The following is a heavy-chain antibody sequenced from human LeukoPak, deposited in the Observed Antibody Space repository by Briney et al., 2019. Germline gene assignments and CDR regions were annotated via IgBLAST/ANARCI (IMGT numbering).Heavy chain of an antibody. V-gene: IGHV1-3*04. D-gene: IGHD1-26*01. J-gene: IGHJ4*02. Sequence: VSCXXXGYXXTXXSIQWVRQAPGXRLEWMGWVNTGNGHTRYSPKFQGRVTIVRDTSASTAYMDLSSLTSEDTALYYCARGQWVGTTQAYYLQYWGQGTLVAVSS. CDR3: ARGQWVGTTQAYYLQY. CDR2: VNTGNGHT. CDR1: GYXXTXXS.